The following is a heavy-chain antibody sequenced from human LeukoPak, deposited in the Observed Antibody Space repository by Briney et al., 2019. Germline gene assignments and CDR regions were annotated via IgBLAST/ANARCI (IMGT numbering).Heavy chain of an antibody. CDR3: VRTPPNWGFDY. D-gene: IGHD7-27*01. Sequence: INXVXQATGQGLEXLGWMSPNSGDTGYAQKFQGRVTMTSDSSISTAYMELSSLRSEDTAIYYCVRTPPNWGFDYWGQGTLVTVS. J-gene: IGHJ4*02. V-gene: IGHV1-8*01. CDR2: MSPNSGDT.